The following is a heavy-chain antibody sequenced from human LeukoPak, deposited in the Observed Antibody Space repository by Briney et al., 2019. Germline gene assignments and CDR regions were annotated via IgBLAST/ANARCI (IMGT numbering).Heavy chain of an antibody. Sequence: PSETLSLTCNVSGGSISSYYWSWIRQPPGKGLEWIGYVYYTGNTNYNPSLKSRVTISLDTSKNQFSLKLRSVTAADTAVYYCARDSSYAFDMWGQGTMVTVSS. CDR1: GGSISSYY. V-gene: IGHV4-59*01. D-gene: IGHD3-10*01. CDR3: ARDSSYAFDM. CDR2: VYYTGNT. J-gene: IGHJ3*02.